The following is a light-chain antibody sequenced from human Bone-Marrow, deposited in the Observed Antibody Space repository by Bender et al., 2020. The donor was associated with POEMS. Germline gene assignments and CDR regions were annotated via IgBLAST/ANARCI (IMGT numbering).Light chain of an antibody. CDR1: ALPKLY. J-gene: IGLJ2*01. Sequence: SYELTQPPSVSVSPGQTARITCSGDALPKLYASWYQQKPGQAPVMVINRDSERPSGIPERFSGSSSGTTVTLTISGVQAEDEADYYCQSTDSSETYPVEFGGGTKLTVL. V-gene: IGLV3-25*03. CDR2: RDS. CDR3: QSTDSSETYPVE.